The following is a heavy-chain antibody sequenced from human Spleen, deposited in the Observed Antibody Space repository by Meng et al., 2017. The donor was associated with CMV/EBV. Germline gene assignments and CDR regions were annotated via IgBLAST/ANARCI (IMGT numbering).Heavy chain of an antibody. D-gene: IGHD1-26*01. V-gene: IGHV1-8*01. CDR2: MSPSSGNT. Sequence: SGYSFTSYDNHWVRQAPGQGLEWMGWMSPSSGNTGYAQRFQGRVTMARNTSMRTVYMELSGLRSEDTAVYYCAREASGSYYSNWFDPWGQGTLVTVSS. J-gene: IGHJ5*02. CDR1: GYSFTSYD. CDR3: AREASGSYYSNWFDP.